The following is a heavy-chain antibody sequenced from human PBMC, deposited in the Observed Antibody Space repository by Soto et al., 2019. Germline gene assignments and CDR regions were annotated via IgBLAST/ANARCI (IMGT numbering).Heavy chain of an antibody. CDR3: AKDSTRYSSGWYAPFDY. D-gene: IGHD6-19*01. V-gene: IGHV3-23*01. Sequence: QPGGSLRLSCAASGFTFSSYAMSWVRQAPGKGLEWVSAISGSGGSTYYADSVKGRFTISRDNSKNTLYLQMNSLRAEDTAVYYCAKDSTRYSSGWYAPFDYWGHRTLVTVSS. J-gene: IGHJ4*01. CDR1: GFTFSSYA. CDR2: ISGSGGST.